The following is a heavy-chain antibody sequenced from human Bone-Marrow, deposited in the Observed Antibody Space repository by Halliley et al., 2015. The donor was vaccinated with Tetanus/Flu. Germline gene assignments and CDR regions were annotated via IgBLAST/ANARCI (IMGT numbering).Heavy chain of an antibody. V-gene: IGHV5-51*03. D-gene: IGHD6-19*01. Sequence: QLVQSGAEVKKPGESLKISCKGSGYNFTNYWIGWVRQMPGKGLEWMGMIYSGDSETRYSPSFQGQVTISADKSITTAYLQWSSLKASDTAMYYCARRIAVANTGHYFDYWGQGTLVAISS. CDR3: ARRIAVANTGHYFDY. J-gene: IGHJ4*02. CDR1: GYNFTNYW. CDR2: IYSGDSET.